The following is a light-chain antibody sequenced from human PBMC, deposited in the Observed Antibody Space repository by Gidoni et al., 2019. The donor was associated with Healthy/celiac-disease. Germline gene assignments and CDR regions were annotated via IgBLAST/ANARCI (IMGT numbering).Light chain of an antibody. Sequence: DIQMTQSPSSLSASVGDRVTITCRARQSISSYLNWYQQKPGKAPKFLIYAASSLQSGVPSRFSGSGSGTDFTLTISRLQPEDFATYFCQQSYSIPRTFGQGTMVEIK. CDR2: AAS. CDR1: QSISSY. J-gene: IGKJ1*01. V-gene: IGKV1-39*01. CDR3: QQSYSIPRT.